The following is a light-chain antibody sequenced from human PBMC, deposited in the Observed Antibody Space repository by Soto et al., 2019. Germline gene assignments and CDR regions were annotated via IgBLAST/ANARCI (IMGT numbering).Light chain of an antibody. CDR2: EVS. CDR1: SSDVGGYNY. J-gene: IGLJ2*01. V-gene: IGLV2-8*01. Sequence: QSALTQPLSASGSPGQSVTISCTGTSSDVGGYNYVSWYQQHPGKAPKPMIYEVSKRPSGVPDRFSGSKSGNPASLTVSGLQAEDEADEYCSSYAGSTNNVVFGGGTKLTVL. CDR3: SSYAGSTNNVV.